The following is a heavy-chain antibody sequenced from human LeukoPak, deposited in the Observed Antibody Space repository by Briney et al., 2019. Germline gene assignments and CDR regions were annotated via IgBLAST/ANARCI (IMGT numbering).Heavy chain of an antibody. J-gene: IGHJ4*02. CDR3: AARPLMPPRFDD. CDR2: IGGSGDNT. D-gene: IGHD2-2*01. Sequence: PGGSLRLSCAASGFTFRNYAMSWVRQAPGKGLEWVSSIGGSGDNTYYAESVKGRFTISRDNSKSTLYLQMDSLRAEDTAIYYCAARPLMPPRFDDWGQGTLVTVSS. V-gene: IGHV3-23*01. CDR1: GFTFRNYA.